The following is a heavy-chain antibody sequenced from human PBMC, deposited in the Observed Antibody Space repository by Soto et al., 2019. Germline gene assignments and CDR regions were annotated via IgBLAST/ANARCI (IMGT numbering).Heavy chain of an antibody. CDR1: GYTFSKYA. V-gene: IGHV3-23*01. CDR3: AKESSAAVDYWYGMDV. CDR2: VSGSGDRA. J-gene: IGHJ6*02. D-gene: IGHD6-13*01. Sequence: EVQLLESGGDLVQPGGSLRLSCVASGYTFSKYAIIWVRQAPGKGLEPVSSVSGSGDRAYYLDSVRGRFTISRDNSQNTVYLQMNNLRAEDTALYDCAKESSAAVDYWYGMDVWGQGTSVTVSS.